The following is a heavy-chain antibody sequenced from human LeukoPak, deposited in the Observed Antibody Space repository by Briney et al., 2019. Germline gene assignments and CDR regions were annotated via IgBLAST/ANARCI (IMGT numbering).Heavy chain of an antibody. Sequence: GESLKISCQASGYSFMTYWIGWVRQMPGKGLEWMAIIYPGDSDTKYSPSFQDQVTISADKSVNTAYLHWRSLKASDTAMYYCARLSMIDTFDIWGLGTVVTVSS. CDR1: GYSFMTYW. CDR2: IYPGDSDT. J-gene: IGHJ3*02. V-gene: IGHV5-51*01. CDR3: ARLSMIDTFDI. D-gene: IGHD3-22*01.